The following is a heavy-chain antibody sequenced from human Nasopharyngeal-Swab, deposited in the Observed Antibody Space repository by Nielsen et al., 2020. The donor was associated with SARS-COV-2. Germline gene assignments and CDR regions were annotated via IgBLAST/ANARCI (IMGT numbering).Heavy chain of an antibody. J-gene: IGHJ3*02. CDR2: INTDASRT. V-gene: IGHV3-74*01. CDR3: TRVDVHDAFDM. Sequence: GESLKISCAASGFTLSNYWIHWVRQTPGKGLQWVSRINTDASRTSYADSVKGRFTISRDNAKNTVYLQMNRLRVDDTAVFYCTRVDVHDAFDMWGQGTMVTVSS. CDR1: GFTLSNYW. D-gene: IGHD3-16*01.